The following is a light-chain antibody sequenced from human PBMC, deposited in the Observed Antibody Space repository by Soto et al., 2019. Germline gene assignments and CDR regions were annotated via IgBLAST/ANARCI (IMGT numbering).Light chain of an antibody. CDR3: KPYGSALT. V-gene: IGKV3-20*01. CDR2: GAS. J-gene: IGKJ4*01. Sequence: EIVLTQSPGTLSLSPGERATLSCRASQSVNNNYLAWSQQKRGQAPRLLVSGASTRATGIPDRFSGSGSGTGFTLTISRLGPEDFAVYYCKPYGSALTFGGGTKLGIK. CDR1: QSVNNNY.